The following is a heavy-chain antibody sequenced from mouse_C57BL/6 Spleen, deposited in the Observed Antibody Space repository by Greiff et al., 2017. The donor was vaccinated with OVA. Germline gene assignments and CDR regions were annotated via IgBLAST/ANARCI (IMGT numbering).Heavy chain of an antibody. CDR2: ISSGSSTI. CDR1: GFTFSDYG. D-gene: IGHD2-4*01. V-gene: IGHV5-17*01. CDR3: ARRTYDYDLYYAMDY. Sequence: EVQGVESGGGLVKPGGSLKLSCAASGFTFSDYGMHWVRQAPEKGLEWVAYISSGSSTIYYADTVKGRFTISRDNAKNTLFLQMTSLRSEDTAMYYCARRTYDYDLYYAMDYWGQGTSVTVSS. J-gene: IGHJ4*01.